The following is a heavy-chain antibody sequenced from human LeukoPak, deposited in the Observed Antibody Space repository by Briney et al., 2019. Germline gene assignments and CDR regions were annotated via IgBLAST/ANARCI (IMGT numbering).Heavy chain of an antibody. Sequence: ASAKVSCKVSGYTLTKLSIHWVRHVPGKGLEWMGGFNPEDGKIILAQRFQGRVTMTEDTPADTAYMELKSLRSEDTAVYFCAAERGLHGFDIWGQGTLVTVSS. V-gene: IGHV1-24*01. CDR1: GYTLTKLS. CDR2: FNPEDGKI. J-gene: IGHJ3*02. CDR3: AAERGLHGFDI.